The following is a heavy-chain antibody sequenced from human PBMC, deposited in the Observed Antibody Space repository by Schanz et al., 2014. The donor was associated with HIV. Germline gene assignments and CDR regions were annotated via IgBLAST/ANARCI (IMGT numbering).Heavy chain of an antibody. CDR1: GYTFSNCD. CDR2: MNPNSGNT. D-gene: IGHD3-22*01. J-gene: IGHJ5*02. Sequence: QVQLVQSGAEVKKPGASVKVSCKASGYTFSNCDINWVRQATGQGLEWMGWMNPNSGNTGYAQKFQGRVTMTRNTSISTAYMELSSLTSEDTAVYYCARGQRDVSMIILYWFDPWGQGTLVTVSS. CDR3: ARGQRDVSMIILYWFDP. V-gene: IGHV1-8*01.